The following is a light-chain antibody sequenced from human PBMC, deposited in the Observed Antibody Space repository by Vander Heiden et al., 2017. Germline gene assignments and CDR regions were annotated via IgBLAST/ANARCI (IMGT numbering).Light chain of an antibody. J-gene: IGKJ1*01. CDR2: GAS. CDR3: QQYGSSPLWT. V-gene: IGKV3-20*01. CDR1: QSVSSTY. Sequence: ETVLTQSPGTLSLSPGERATLSCRASQSVSSTYLAWYQQKPGQAPRLLIYGASRRATGIPDRFSGSGSETDFTLTISRREPEDFAVYYCQQYGSSPLWTYGQGTKVEVK.